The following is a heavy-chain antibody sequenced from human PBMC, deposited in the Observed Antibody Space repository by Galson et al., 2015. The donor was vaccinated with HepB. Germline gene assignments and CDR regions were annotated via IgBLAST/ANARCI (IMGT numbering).Heavy chain of an antibody. CDR2: IYPGDSDT. D-gene: IGHD6-6*01. V-gene: IGHV5-51*01. CDR3: ARCYSSSRNYYHYGMDV. CDR1: GYSFTSYW. J-gene: IGHJ6*02. Sequence: QSGAEVKKPGESLKISCKGSGYSFTSYWIAWVRQMPGKGLEWMGIIYPGDSDTRYSPSFQGQVTISADKSISTAYLQWSSLKASDTAMYYCARCYSSSRNYYHYGMDVWGQGTTVTVSS.